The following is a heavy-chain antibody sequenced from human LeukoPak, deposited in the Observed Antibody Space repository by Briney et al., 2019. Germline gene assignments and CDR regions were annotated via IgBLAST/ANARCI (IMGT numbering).Heavy chain of an antibody. CDR3: ARRSYSSGFYYIDC. Sequence: PSETLSLTCTVSGGSITSYYWSWIRQSPGKGLEWIGYIYYSGSTNYNPSLKSRVTISVDTSKNQFSLKLSSVTAADTAVYYCARRSYSSGFYYIDCWGQGTLVTVSS. CDR2: IYYSGST. CDR1: GGSITSYY. D-gene: IGHD6-25*01. J-gene: IGHJ4*01. V-gene: IGHV4-59*08.